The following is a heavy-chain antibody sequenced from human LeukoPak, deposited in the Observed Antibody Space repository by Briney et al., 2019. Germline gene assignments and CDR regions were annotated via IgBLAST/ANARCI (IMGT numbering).Heavy chain of an antibody. CDR1: GFTFGDYA. CDR3: SGGKLGGYFHNWPRDFDC. Sequence: GGSLTLSCTASGFTFGDYAMSWFRQAPGKGLEGVGFIRSKAFGGAAEYAASVKGRFTISRDDSKTIAYLQMNSLETEDTAVYFCSGGKLGGYFHNWPRDFDCWGQGTLVIVSS. D-gene: IGHD5-12*01. CDR2: IRSKAFGGAA. J-gene: IGHJ4*02. V-gene: IGHV3-49*03.